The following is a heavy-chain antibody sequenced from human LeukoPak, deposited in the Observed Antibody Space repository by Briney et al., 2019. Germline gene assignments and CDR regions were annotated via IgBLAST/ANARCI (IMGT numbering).Heavy chain of an antibody. D-gene: IGHD3-22*01. J-gene: IGHJ5*02. V-gene: IGHV4-59*03. CDR2: IFNSGST. CDR1: GGSISTSY. Sequence: PSETLSLTCTVSGGSISTSYWTWIRQPPGKTLEWIGYIFNSGSTNYNPSLKSRVTMSIHTSKNQFSLKLRSVTAADTAVYYCATDHYYDSSGYYRTWGQGTLVTVSS. CDR3: ATDHYYDSSGYYRT.